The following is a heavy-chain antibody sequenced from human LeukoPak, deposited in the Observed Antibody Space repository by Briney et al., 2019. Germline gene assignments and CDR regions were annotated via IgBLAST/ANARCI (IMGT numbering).Heavy chain of an antibody. CDR3: ARHNVYDSSGDGRYYFDQ. Sequence: SETLSLTCAVYGGSFSGYYWSWIRQPPWNGLDWIGEINHSESTNYNPSLKSRVTISVDTSKNQFSLKLSSVTAADTAVYYCARHNVYDSSGDGRYYFDQWGQGTLVTVSS. V-gene: IGHV4-34*01. CDR1: GGSFSGYY. D-gene: IGHD3-22*01. CDR2: INHSEST. J-gene: IGHJ4*02.